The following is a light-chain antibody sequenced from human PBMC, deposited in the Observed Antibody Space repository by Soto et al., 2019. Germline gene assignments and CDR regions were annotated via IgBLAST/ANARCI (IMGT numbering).Light chain of an antibody. J-gene: IGLJ1*01. CDR1: SSDVGGYNY. Sequence: QSALTQPASVSGSPGQSITISCTGTSSDVGGYNYVSWYQQHPGKAPKLMIYEVSNRPSGVSNRFSGSKSGNTASLTNSGLQAEDEADYYCSSYTSSILYVFGTGTKLTVL. CDR2: EVS. V-gene: IGLV2-14*01. CDR3: SSYTSSILYV.